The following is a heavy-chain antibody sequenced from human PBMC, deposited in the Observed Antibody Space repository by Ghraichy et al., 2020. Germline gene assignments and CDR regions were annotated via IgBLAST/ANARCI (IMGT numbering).Heavy chain of an antibody. CDR2: INPNSGGT. CDR3: ARDRRGAADDLFDY. J-gene: IGHJ4*02. D-gene: IGHD1-1*01. V-gene: IGHV1-2*06. CDR1: GYTFTGYY. Sequence: ASVKVSCKASGYTFTGYYMHWVRQAPGQGLEWMGRINPNSGGTNYAQKFQGRVTMTRDTSISTAYMELSRLRSDDTAVYYCARDRRGAADDLFDYWGQGTLVTVSS.